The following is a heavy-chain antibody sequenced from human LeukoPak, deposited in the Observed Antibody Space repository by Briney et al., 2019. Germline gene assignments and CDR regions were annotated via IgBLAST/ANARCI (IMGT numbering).Heavy chain of an antibody. CDR1: GGSISPYY. CDR2: IHYSGSA. CDR3: ARGAGEYNYGYYFDS. J-gene: IGHJ4*02. D-gene: IGHD5-18*01. Sequence: PSETLSLTCTVSGGSISPYYWGWIRQPPGKGLELVGFIHYSGSANYNPSLKSRVAISLETSKNQFSLNLSSVTAADTAMYFCARGAGEYNYGYYFDSWGQGTLVSVSS. V-gene: IGHV4-59*01.